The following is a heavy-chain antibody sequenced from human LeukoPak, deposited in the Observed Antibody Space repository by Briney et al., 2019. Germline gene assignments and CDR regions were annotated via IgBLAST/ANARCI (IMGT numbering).Heavy chain of an antibody. CDR2: INHSGST. V-gene: IGHV4-34*01. CDR1: GGSFSGYY. Sequence: SETLSLTCAVYGGSFSGYYWSWIRQPPGKGLEWIGEINHSGSTNYNPSLKSRVTISVDTSKNQFSLKLSSVTAADTAVYYCASSSRGVVRGFDYWGQGTLVTVSS. CDR3: ASSSRGVVRGFDY. D-gene: IGHD3-3*01. J-gene: IGHJ4*02.